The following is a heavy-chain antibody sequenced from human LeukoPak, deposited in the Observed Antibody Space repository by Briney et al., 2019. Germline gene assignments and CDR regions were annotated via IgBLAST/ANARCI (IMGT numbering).Heavy chain of an antibody. CDR2: IYYSGST. Sequence: PSETLSFTCTVSGGSISSYYWSWIRQPPGKGLEWIGYIYYSGSTYYNPSLKSRVTISVNTSKNQFSLKLSSVTAADTAVYYCARGPDLYYFDYWGQGTLVTVSS. J-gene: IGHJ4*02. V-gene: IGHV4-59*12. D-gene: IGHD1-14*01. CDR1: GGSISSYY. CDR3: ARGPDLYYFDY.